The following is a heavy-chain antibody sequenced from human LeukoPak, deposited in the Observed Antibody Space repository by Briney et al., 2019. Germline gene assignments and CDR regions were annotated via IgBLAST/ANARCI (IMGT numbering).Heavy chain of an antibody. V-gene: IGHV4-34*12. J-gene: IGHJ5*02. CDR3: ATMKSGYRSGWSNWFDP. CDR2: IFYTGST. CDR1: GGSFSGYY. D-gene: IGHD6-19*01. Sequence: SETLSLTCAVYGGSFSGYYWSWIRQPPGKALEWIGNIFYTGSTYYSPSLKSRVTISLDTSKNQFSLKLSSVTAADTAVYYCATMKSGYRSGWSNWFDPWGQGTLVTVSS.